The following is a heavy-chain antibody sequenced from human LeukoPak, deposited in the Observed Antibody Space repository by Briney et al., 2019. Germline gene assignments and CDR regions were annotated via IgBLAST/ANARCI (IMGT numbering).Heavy chain of an antibody. CDR1: GYTFTGYY. J-gene: IGHJ3*02. D-gene: IGHD3-22*01. Sequence: ASVKVSCKASGYTFTGYYMRWVRQAPGQGLEWMGRINPNSGGTNYAQKFQGRVTMTRDTSISIAYMELSRLRSDDTAVYYCARGKLVEDYDSSGYSYAFDIWGQGTVVTVSS. V-gene: IGHV1-2*06. CDR3: ARGKLVEDYDSSGYSYAFDI. CDR2: INPNSGGT.